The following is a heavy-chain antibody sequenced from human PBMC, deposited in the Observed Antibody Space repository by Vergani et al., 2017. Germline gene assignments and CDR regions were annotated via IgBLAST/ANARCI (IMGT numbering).Heavy chain of an antibody. CDR3: ARARCIETCYMSNWLDS. CDR1: GFTFSSYS. Sequence: EVQLVESGGGLVKRGGSLRLSCAASGFTFSSYSMNWVRQAPGRGLEWVSSISSSSSYIHYSDSLKGRFTISRDNAQNTLYPQMNSLRVEDTGVYYCARARCIETCYMSNWLDSWGQGTLVTVSS. D-gene: IGHD3-9*01. CDR2: ISSSSSYI. V-gene: IGHV3-21*01. J-gene: IGHJ5*01.